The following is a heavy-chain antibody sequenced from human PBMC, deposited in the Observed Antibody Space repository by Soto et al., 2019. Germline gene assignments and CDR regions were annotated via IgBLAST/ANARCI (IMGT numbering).Heavy chain of an antibody. J-gene: IGHJ6*02. V-gene: IGHV1-2*04. D-gene: IGHD6-6*01. CDR3: ARDKYSYSSSSYYYYYGMDV. Sequence: ASVKVSCKASRYTFTGYYMHWVRQAPGQGLEWMGWINPNSGGTNYAQKFQGWVTMTRDTSISTAYMELSRLRSDDTAVYYCARDKYSYSSSSYYYYYGMDVWGQGTTVTVSS. CDR1: RYTFTGYY. CDR2: INPNSGGT.